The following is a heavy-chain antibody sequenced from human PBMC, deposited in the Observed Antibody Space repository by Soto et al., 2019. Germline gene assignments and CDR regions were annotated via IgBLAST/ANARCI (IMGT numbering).Heavy chain of an antibody. CDR3: ATSNFDRTSDL. V-gene: IGHV1-8*01. CDR1: GYTFTEFD. J-gene: IGHJ3*01. D-gene: IGHD3-22*01. Sequence: ASVKVSCKTSGYTFTEFDINWVRQAPGQGLEWMGWMNTNTGNTGYAQKFQGRVTMTEDTSTDTAYMELSSLRSEDTALYYCATSNFDRTSDLWGQGTVVTVSS. CDR2: MNTNTGNT.